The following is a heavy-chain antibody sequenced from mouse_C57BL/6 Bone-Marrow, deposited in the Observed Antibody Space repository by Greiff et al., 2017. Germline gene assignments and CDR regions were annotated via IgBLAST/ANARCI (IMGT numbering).Heavy chain of an antibody. Sequence: EVQLVESGPGMVKPSQSLSLTCTVTGYSITSGYDWHWIRHFPGNKLEWMGYISYSGSTNYNPSLKSRISITHDTSKNHFFLKLNSVTTEDTATYYCARESDDSYAMDYWGQGTSVTVSS. CDR3: ARESDDSYAMDY. D-gene: IGHD2-3*01. CDR2: ISYSGST. J-gene: IGHJ4*01. CDR1: GYSITSGYD. V-gene: IGHV3-1*01.